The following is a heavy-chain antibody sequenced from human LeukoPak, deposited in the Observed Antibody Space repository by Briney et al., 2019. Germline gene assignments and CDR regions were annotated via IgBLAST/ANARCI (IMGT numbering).Heavy chain of an antibody. CDR3: TRRERLSTDHYFDS. Sequence: GGSLRLSCAASGFTFDDHGMSWVRQVPGKGLEWVSGINWNGDDTTYADSVKGRFTISRDNAKNSLYLQMNSLGVEDTAFYHCTRRERLSTDHYFDSWGQGTLVTVSS. CDR2: INWNGDDT. J-gene: IGHJ4*02. V-gene: IGHV3-20*01. CDR1: GFTFDDHG. D-gene: IGHD1-1*01.